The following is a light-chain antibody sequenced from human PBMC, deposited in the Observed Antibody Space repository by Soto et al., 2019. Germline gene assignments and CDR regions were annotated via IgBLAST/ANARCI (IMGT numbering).Light chain of an antibody. CDR2: GAS. Sequence: EIVMTQSPATLSVSPGERATLSCRASQSVSSSYLAWYQQKPGQAPRLLIYGASSRATGIPDRYSASGSGTDFTLTISRLEPEDFAVFFCQQYGTSEIIFGQGTRLEIK. J-gene: IGKJ5*01. CDR3: QQYGTSEII. CDR1: QSVSSSY. V-gene: IGKV3-20*01.